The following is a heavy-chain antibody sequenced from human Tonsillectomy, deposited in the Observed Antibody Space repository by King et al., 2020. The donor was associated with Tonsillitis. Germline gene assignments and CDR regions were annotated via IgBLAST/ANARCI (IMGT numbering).Heavy chain of an antibody. CDR1: GFTFSSYW. V-gene: IGHV3-7*03. CDR3: ARLDLGSYYYFDY. D-gene: IGHD1-26*01. J-gene: IGHJ4*02. Sequence: VQLVESGGGLVQPGGSLRLSCAASGFTFSSYWMSWVRQAPGKGLEWVANIKQDGSEKYYVDSVKGRFTISRDNAKNSLYLQMSSLRAEDTAVYYCARLDLGSYYYFDYWGQGTLVTVSS. CDR2: IKQDGSEK.